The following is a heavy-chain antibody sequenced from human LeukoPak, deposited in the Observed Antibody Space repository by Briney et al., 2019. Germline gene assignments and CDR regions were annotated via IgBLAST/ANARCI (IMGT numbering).Heavy chain of an antibody. Sequence: ASVKVSCKASGGTFSSYAISRVRQAPGQGLEWMGGIIPIFGTANYAQKFQGRVTITADESTSTAYMELSSLRSEDAAVYYCARGWVDWLLFHWGQGTLVTVSS. CDR2: IIPIFGTA. D-gene: IGHD3-9*01. J-gene: IGHJ4*02. CDR1: GGTFSSYA. V-gene: IGHV1-69*13. CDR3: ARGWVDWLLFH.